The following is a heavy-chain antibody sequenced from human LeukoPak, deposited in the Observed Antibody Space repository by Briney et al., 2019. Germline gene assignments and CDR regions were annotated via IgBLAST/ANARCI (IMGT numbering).Heavy chain of an antibody. D-gene: IGHD3-3*01. J-gene: IGHJ5*02. Sequence: GGSLRLSCAASGFTFSSYSMNWVRQAPGKGLEWVSSISSSSSYIYYADSVKGRFTISRDNAKNSLYLQMNSLRAEDTAVYYCARDPRITIPQVDPWGQGTLVTVSS. CDR2: ISSSSSYI. V-gene: IGHV3-21*01. CDR1: GFTFSSYS. CDR3: ARDPRITIPQVDP.